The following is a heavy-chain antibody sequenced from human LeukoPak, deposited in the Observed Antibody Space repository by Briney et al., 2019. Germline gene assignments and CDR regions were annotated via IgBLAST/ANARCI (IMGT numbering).Heavy chain of an antibody. D-gene: IGHD5-12*01. CDR2: IPGGGGIT. J-gene: IGHJ4*02. Sequence: GGSLRLSCVASGFTFSNYATIWVRQAPGKGLEWVSAIPGGGGITYYADSVKGRFTISRDNSKNTLYLQMNSLRAEDMAVYYCAKEIFSGLLYIDYWGQGTLVTVSS. CDR3: AKEIFSGLLYIDY. CDR1: GFTFSNYA. V-gene: IGHV3-23*01.